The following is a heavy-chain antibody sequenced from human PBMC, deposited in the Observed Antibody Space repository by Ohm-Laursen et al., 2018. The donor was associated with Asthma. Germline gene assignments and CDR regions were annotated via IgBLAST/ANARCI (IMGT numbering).Heavy chain of an antibody. CDR1: GFTFSSYG. D-gene: IGHD4-17*01. CDR2: ISSSGSTI. CDR3: ARATTTVTTHFDY. V-gene: IGHV3-48*04. J-gene: IGHJ4*02. Sequence: SLRLSCAASGFTFSSYGMHWVRQAPGKGLEWVSYISSSGSTIYYADSVKGRFTISRDNAKNSLYLQMNSLRAEDTAVYYCARATTTVTTHFDYWGQGTLVTVSS.